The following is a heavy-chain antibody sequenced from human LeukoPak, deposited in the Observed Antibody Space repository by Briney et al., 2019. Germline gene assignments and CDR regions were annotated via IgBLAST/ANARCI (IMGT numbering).Heavy chain of an antibody. CDR1: GFTFSRYS. CDR3: ARGPPYYYDSSELDY. Sequence: GGSLRLSCAASGFTFSRYSINWVRQAPGKGLEWVSSISSSGSTIYYADSVKGRFTISRDNAKNSLYLQMNSLRAEDTAVYYCARGPPYYYDSSELDYWGQGTLVTVSS. V-gene: IGHV3-48*04. CDR2: ISSSGSTI. D-gene: IGHD3-22*01. J-gene: IGHJ4*02.